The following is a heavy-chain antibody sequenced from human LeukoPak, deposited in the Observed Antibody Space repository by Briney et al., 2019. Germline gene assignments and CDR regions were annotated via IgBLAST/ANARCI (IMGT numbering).Heavy chain of an antibody. J-gene: IGHJ6*03. CDR3: ASLGVVPAAIGGNYYYYYMDV. CDR1: GGSISSSSYY. V-gene: IGHV4-39*01. D-gene: IGHD2-2*02. CDR2: IYYSGST. Sequence: PSETLSLTCTVSGGSISSSSYYWGWIRQPPGKGLEWIGSIYYSGSTYYNPSLKSRVTISVDTSKNQFSLKLRSVTAADTAVYYCASLGVVPAAIGGNYYYYYMDVWGKGTTVTVSS.